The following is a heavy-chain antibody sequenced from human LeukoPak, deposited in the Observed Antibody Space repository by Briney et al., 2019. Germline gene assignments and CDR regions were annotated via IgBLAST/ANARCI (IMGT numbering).Heavy chain of an antibody. CDR1: GFPHSNYW. Sequence: PGGPLRLSCVASGFPHSNYWMSWLPESPGKALEWVANINQGGSEKYYVDSVKGRFTISRDSAKNSLYLQMNSLRAEDTAVYYCAKVDSYNSGWLDYWGQGTLVTVSS. D-gene: IGHD6-19*01. J-gene: IGHJ4*02. V-gene: IGHV3-7*04. CDR2: INQGGSEK. CDR3: AKVDSYNSGWLDY.